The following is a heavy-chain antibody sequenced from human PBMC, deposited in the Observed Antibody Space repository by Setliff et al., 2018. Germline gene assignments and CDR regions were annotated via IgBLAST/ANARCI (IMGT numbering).Heavy chain of an antibody. Sequence: ASETLSLTCAVYGGSFSTYYWIWIRQPPGKGLEWIGEINHSGSTNYNPSLKSRVTISVDTSKNQFSLKLSSVTAADTAVYYCARGLVGARKMDSWGQGTLVTISS. CDR1: GGSFSTYY. J-gene: IGHJ5*01. CDR3: ARGLVGARKMDS. D-gene: IGHD1-26*01. CDR2: INHSGST. V-gene: IGHV4-34*01.